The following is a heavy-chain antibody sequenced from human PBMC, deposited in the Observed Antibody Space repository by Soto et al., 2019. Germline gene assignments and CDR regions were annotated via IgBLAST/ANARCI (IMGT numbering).Heavy chain of an antibody. CDR1: GYSFTSYW. Sequence: GASLKISCKGPGYSFTSYWIGWVRQMPGKGLEWMGIIYPGVSDTRYSPSFQGQVTISADKSISTAYLQWSSLKASDTAMYYCARYIGAGNYYYYMDVWGKGTTVTVSS. V-gene: IGHV5-51*01. CDR2: IYPGVSDT. CDR3: ARYIGAGNYYYYMDV. J-gene: IGHJ6*03.